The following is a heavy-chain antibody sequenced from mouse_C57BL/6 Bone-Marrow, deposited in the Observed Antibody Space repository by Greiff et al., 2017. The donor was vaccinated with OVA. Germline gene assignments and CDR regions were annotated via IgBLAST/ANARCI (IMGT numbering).Heavy chain of an antibody. CDR2: IDPSDSYT. CDR3: AGMDYCSSYLYFDV. CDR1: GYTFTSYW. D-gene: IGHD1-1*01. Sequence: VQLQEPGAELVMPGASVKLSCKASGYTFTSYWMHWVKQRPGQGLEWIGEIDPSDSYTNYNQKFKGRATLTVDKSSSTAYMQLSSLTSEDSAVYYCAGMDYCSSYLYFDVWGTGTTVTVSS. V-gene: IGHV1-69*01. J-gene: IGHJ1*03.